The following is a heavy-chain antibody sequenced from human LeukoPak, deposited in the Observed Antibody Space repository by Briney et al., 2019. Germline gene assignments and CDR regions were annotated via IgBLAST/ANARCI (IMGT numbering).Heavy chain of an antibody. D-gene: IGHD1-26*01. Sequence: GASVKVSCKAAGGTFSSYAISWVRQAPGQGLEWRGGIIPIFGTANYAQKFQGRVTITADKSTSTAYMELSSLRSEDTAVYFCARALPTDLHSSDYWGQGTLVTVSS. CDR1: GGTFSSYA. CDR2: IIPIFGTA. CDR3: ARALPTDLHSSDY. V-gene: IGHV1-69*06. J-gene: IGHJ4*02.